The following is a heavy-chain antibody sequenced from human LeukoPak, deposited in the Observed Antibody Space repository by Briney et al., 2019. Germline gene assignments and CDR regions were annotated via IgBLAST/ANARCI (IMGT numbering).Heavy chain of an antibody. D-gene: IGHD3/OR15-3a*01. CDR2: INPNGGGI. Sequence: ASVKVPCKASGYIFTGNYMHWVRQAPGQGLEWMGWINPNGGGINYAQKFQGRVTMTRDTSISTAYMELSWLRSDDTAVYYCARDLSSSLDWFPDGHYGMDVWGQGTTVTVSS. J-gene: IGHJ6*02. CDR1: GYIFTGNY. CDR3: ARDLSSSLDWFPDGHYGMDV. V-gene: IGHV1-2*02.